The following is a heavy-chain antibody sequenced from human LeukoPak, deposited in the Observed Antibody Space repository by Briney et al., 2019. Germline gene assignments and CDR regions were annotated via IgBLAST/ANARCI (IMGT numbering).Heavy chain of an antibody. D-gene: IGHD6-19*01. V-gene: IGHV5-51*01. CDR2: IYPGDSDT. J-gene: IGHJ6*03. Sequence: PGESLKISCKGSGYSFTSYWIGWVRQMPGKGLEWMGIIYPGDSDTRYSPSFQGQVTISADKSISTAYLQWSSLKASDAAMYYCARHREQLKLLGARIAVAPTRWGYYYMDVWGKGTTVTVSS. CDR3: ARHREQLKLLGARIAVAPTRWGYYYMDV. CDR1: GYSFTSYW.